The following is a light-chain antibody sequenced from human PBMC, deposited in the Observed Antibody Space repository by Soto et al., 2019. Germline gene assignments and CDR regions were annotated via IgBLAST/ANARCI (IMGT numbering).Light chain of an antibody. J-gene: IGLJ1*01. CDR3: QSYDSSLGGPYV. V-gene: IGLV1-40*01. CDR2: GNG. CDR1: SSNIGAGYD. Sequence: QSALTQPPSVSGAPGQRVTISCTGSSSNIGAGYDVHWYQRLPGTAPKLLIYGNGNRPSGVPDRFSGSKSGTSASLAITGLQAEDEADYYCQSYDSSLGGPYVFGTGTKVTVL.